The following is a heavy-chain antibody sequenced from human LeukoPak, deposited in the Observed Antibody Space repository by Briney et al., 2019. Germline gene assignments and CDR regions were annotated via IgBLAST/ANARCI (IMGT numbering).Heavy chain of an antibody. J-gene: IGHJ4*02. CDR1: GFTFSSYG. Sequence: PGGSLRLSCAPSGFTFSSYGMHWVRQTQGKGLEWVAVISYDGSNTYYADSVKGRFTISRDNSKNTLYLQMNSLRTEDTAVYYCAKGTGSGWFDCFDYWGQGTLVTVSS. CDR2: ISYDGSNT. D-gene: IGHD6-19*01. CDR3: AKGTGSGWFDCFDY. V-gene: IGHV3-30*18.